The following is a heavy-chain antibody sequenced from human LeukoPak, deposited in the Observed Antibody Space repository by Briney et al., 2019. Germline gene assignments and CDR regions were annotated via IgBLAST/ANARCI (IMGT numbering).Heavy chain of an antibody. CDR3: AKAVGFWDFDL. V-gene: IGHV3-23*01. J-gene: IGHJ2*01. CDR2: ISGSGGST. D-gene: IGHD1-26*01. Sequence: GGSLRLFCAASGFTFSSYAMSWVRQAPGKGLEQVLAISGSGGSTYYADSVKGRFTISRDNSKNTLYLQMNGLRAEDTAVYYCAKAVGFWDFDLWGRGTLVTVSS. CDR1: GFTFSSYA.